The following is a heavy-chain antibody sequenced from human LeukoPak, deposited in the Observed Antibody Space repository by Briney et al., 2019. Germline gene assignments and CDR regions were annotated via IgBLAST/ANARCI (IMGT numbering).Heavy chain of an antibody. CDR2: INNDGSST. J-gene: IGHJ4*02. CDR3: ARGEPNYSYFK. Sequence: QPGGSLRLSCAASGFTFSRYWMHWVRPAPGKGLVWVSRINNDGSSTVYADSVKGRFTISRDNAKNTVYLQMNSLRVEDTAVYYCARGEPNYSYFKWGQGTLVSVSS. CDR1: GFTFSRYW. D-gene: IGHD5-18*01. V-gene: IGHV3-74*01.